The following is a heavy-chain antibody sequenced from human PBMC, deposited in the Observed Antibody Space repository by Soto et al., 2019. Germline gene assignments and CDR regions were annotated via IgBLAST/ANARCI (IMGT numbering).Heavy chain of an antibody. D-gene: IGHD4-17*01. CDR2: IYHSGST. Sequence: TLTLTCAVAGGASSSGGSSWRWIRQPPGKGLEWIAYIYHSGSTYYNPSLKSRVTISVDRSKNQFSLKLSSVPAADTAVYYCASAPVTTWDWFDPWGQGTLVTVSS. J-gene: IGHJ5*02. CDR1: GGASSSGGSS. V-gene: IGHV4-30-2*01. CDR3: ASAPVTTWDWFDP.